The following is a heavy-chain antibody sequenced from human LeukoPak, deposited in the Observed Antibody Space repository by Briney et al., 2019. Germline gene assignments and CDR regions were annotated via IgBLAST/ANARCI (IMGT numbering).Heavy chain of an antibody. J-gene: IGHJ4*02. CDR1: GFTFSSYE. V-gene: IGHV3-48*03. CDR3: ARTSSGYSYY. CDR2: ISSSGSTI. D-gene: IGHD3-22*01. Sequence: GGSPRLSCAASGFTFSSYEMNWVRQAPGKGLEWVSYISSSGSTIYYADSVKGRFTISRDNAKNSLYLQMNSLRAEDTAVYYCARTSSGYSYYWGQGTLVTVSS.